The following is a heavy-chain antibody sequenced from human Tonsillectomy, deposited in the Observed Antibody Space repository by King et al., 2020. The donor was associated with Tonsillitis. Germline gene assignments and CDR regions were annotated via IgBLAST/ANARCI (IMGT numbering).Heavy chain of an antibody. CDR2: ISYDGSNK. Sequence: VQLVESGGGVVQPGGSLRLSCAASGFTFSSYGMHWVRQAPGRGLEWVAVISYDGSNKYYADSVKGRFTISRDNSKNTLYLQMNSLRAEDTAVYYCAKEGDYDFWSGYYEKDAFDIWGQGTMVTVSS. J-gene: IGHJ3*02. V-gene: IGHV3-30*18. D-gene: IGHD3-3*01. CDR3: AKEGDYDFWSGYYEKDAFDI. CDR1: GFTFSSYG.